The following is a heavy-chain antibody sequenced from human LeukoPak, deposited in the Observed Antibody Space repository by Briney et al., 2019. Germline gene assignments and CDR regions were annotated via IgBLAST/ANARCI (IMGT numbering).Heavy chain of an antibody. J-gene: IGHJ4*02. D-gene: IGHD7-27*01. Sequence: SETLSLTCAVCGGSISSGSYSWSWIRQPPGKGLEWIGYIYPRGSTYYNPSLKSRVTMSLDRSANQFSLNLSSVTAADTAVYYCARFSPRAMGNYFDFWGQRTLVTVSS. CDR2: IYPRGST. V-gene: IGHV4-30-2*01. CDR1: GGSISSGSYS. CDR3: ARFSPRAMGNYFDF.